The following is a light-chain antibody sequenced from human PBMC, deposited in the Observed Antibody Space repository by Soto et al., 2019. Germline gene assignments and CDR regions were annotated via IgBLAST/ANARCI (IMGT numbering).Light chain of an antibody. CDR1: SSNIGAGHD. CDR3: QSYDSSLSGSGV. J-gene: IGLJ3*02. CDR2: GNS. Sequence: QAVVTQPTSVSGAPGQRVTISCTGSSSNIGAGHDVHWYQQLPGTAPKLLIYGNSNRPSGVPDRFSGYKSGTSASLAITWLQAEDEADYYCQSYDSSLSGSGVFGGVTKLTVL. V-gene: IGLV1-40*01.